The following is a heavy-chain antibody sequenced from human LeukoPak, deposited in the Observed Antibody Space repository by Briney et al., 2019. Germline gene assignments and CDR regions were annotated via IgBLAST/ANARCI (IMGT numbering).Heavy chain of an antibody. D-gene: IGHD5-12*01. Sequence: GGSLRLSCAASGFTFSRHGMNWVRQAPGKGLEWVSGISGSGDTTYYADSGKGRFTISRDNSKNTVYLQMNSLRAEDTAVYYCAKDDGWLRYNYWGQGTLVTVSS. CDR1: GFTFSRHG. V-gene: IGHV3-23*01. CDR3: AKDDGWLRYNY. J-gene: IGHJ4*02. CDR2: ISGSGDTT.